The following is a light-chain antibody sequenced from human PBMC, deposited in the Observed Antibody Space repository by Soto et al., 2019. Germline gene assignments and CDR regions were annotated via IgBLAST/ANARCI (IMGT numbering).Light chain of an antibody. Sequence: EIVLTQSPGTLSVSPGDRVTLSCRASQSISINLAWYQHKPDQAPRLLIHGASTRATGVPARISGSGSGTEFTLTISSLQSEDFAVYYCQQFRNWPWTFGQGTKVEVK. CDR3: QQFRNWPWT. V-gene: IGKV3D-15*01. J-gene: IGKJ1*01. CDR2: GAS. CDR1: QSISIN.